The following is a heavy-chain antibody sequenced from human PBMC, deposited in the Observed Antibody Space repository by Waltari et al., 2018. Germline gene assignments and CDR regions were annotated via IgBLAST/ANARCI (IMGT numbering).Heavy chain of an antibody. V-gene: IGHV4-39*01. Sequence: QLRLQESGPGLVKPSDTLSLPCTVPGGSISRTTYYWGWIRQPPGKGLEWIGSIYYSGNTYYNPSLKSRVTMSADTSKNQFSLKLSSVTAADTAVYYCARHQDWVVVSATWFDPWGQGTLVTVSS. J-gene: IGHJ5*02. CDR3: ARHQDWVVVSATWFDP. CDR1: GGSISRTTYY. CDR2: IYYSGNT. D-gene: IGHD2-21*02.